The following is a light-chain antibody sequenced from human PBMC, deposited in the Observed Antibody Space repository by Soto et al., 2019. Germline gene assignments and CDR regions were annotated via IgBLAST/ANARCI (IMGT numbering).Light chain of an antibody. Sequence: QSVLTQPPSVSAAPGQNVTISCSGTRSNIGGNSVSWYQQLPETAPKLLIYDDNKRPSGIPDRFSGSKSGTSATLGITGFQTGDEADYYCGSWDSSLSAYVFGTGTKVTVL. CDR1: RSNIGGNS. V-gene: IGLV1-51*01. CDR3: GSWDSSLSAYV. J-gene: IGLJ1*01. CDR2: DDN.